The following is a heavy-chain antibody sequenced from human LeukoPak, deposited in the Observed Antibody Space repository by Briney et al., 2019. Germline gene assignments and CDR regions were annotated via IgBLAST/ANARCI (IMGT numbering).Heavy chain of an antibody. CDR3: AKDGRGGGSGWYEVGYFDY. CDR1: GFTFSSYG. D-gene: IGHD6-19*01. J-gene: IGHJ4*02. CDR2: ISYDGSNK. V-gene: IGHV3-30*18. Sequence: GGSLRLSCAASGFTFSSYGMHWVRQAPGKGLEWVAVISYDGSNKYYADSVKGRFTISRDNSKSTLYLQMNSLRAEDTAVYYCAKDGRGGGSGWYEVGYFDYWGQGTLVTVSS.